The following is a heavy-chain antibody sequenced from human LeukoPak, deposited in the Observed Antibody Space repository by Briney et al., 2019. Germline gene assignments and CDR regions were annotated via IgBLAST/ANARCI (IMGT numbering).Heavy chain of an antibody. D-gene: IGHD3-22*01. Sequence: ASVKVSCKASGYTFTNYGISWVRQAPRQGLEWMGWISAYNGHTNYAQKLQDRVTMTTDTSTSTAYMELSRLRSDDTAVYYCARVWDVDSSTGYWGQGTLVTVSS. J-gene: IGHJ4*02. V-gene: IGHV1-18*01. CDR1: GYTFTNYG. CDR2: ISAYNGHT. CDR3: ARVWDVDSSTGY.